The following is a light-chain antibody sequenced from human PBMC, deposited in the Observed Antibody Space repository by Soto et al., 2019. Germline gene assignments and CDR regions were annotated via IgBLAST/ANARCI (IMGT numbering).Light chain of an antibody. CDR3: GTWDSSLSVGV. CDR2: DNN. CDR1: SSNIGNNYNY. J-gene: IGLJ2*01. Sequence: QSVLTQPPSVSAAPGQKVTISCSGSSSNIGNNYNYVSWYQQLPGTAPKLLIYDNNKRPSGIPDRFSGSKSGTSATLGITGLQTGDEADYYCGTWDSSLSVGVFGGGTKLTVL. V-gene: IGLV1-51*01.